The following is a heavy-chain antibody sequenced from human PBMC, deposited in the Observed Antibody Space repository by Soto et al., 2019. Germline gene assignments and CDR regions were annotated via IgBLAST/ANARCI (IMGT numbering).Heavy chain of an antibody. CDR1: GGSISNYY. CDR2: MYYNGNI. Sequence: XGTLCLTGNVSGGSISNYYWTWVRQSPERGLEWIGYMYYNGNINYNPSLKSRVTISIDTSKNQFSLTLKSVTAADTAVYYCASGGNWFDPWGQGVLVTVSS. J-gene: IGHJ5*02. D-gene: IGHD3-16*01. V-gene: IGHV4-59*01. CDR3: ASGGNWFDP.